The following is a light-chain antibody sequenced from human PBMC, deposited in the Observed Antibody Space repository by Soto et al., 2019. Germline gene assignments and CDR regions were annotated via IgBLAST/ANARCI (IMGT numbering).Light chain of an antibody. Sequence: QSALTQPASLSGTLGQSITISCTGATSDVGGYNSVSWYQQHPGKAPKLIIYDVTDRPSGISNRFSGSKSGNTDSLTISGLQAEDEDYYSCSSYTRSSNLLFGGGTKFTVL. CDR1: TSDVGGYNS. J-gene: IGLJ3*02. V-gene: IGLV2-14*03. CDR3: SSYTRSSNLL. CDR2: DVT.